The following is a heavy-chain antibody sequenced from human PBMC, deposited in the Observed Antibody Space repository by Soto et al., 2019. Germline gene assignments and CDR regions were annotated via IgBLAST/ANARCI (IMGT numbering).Heavy chain of an antibody. CDR3: ATGVDTAMAAY. V-gene: IGHV4-34*01. D-gene: IGHD5-18*01. Sequence: QVQLQQWGAGLLKPSETLSLTCAVYGGSFSGYYWSWIRQPQGKGLEWIGEINHSGSTNYNPSLKSRVTISVDTTKNQFSLKLSSVTAADTAVYYCATGVDTAMAAYWGQETLVTVSS. CDR1: GGSFSGYY. CDR2: INHSGST. J-gene: IGHJ4*02.